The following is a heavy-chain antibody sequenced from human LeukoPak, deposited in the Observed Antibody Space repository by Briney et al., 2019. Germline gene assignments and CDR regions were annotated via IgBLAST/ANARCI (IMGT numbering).Heavy chain of an antibody. CDR3: ARDFQGATDY. D-gene: IGHD1-26*01. Sequence: GGSLRLSCAASGFTFRSYGMHWVRQAPGEGLEWVAFIRYDGSNKYYADSVKGRFTISRDNSKNTLYLQMNSLRAEDTAVYYCARDFQGATDYWGQGTLVTVSS. CDR1: GFTFRSYG. CDR2: IRYDGSNK. J-gene: IGHJ4*02. V-gene: IGHV3-30*02.